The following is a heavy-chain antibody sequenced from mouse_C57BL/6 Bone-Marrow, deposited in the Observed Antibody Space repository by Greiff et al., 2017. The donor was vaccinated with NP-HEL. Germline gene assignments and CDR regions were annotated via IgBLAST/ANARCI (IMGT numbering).Heavy chain of an antibody. V-gene: IGHV1-82*01. Sequence: QVQLQQSGPELVKPGASVKISCKASGYAFSSSWMNWVKQRPGKGLEWIGRIYPGDGDTNYTGKFKGKATLTADKSSSTAYMQHSSLTSEDAAVYFCAGWPYYSNFSWFAYWGQGTLVTVSA. D-gene: IGHD2-5*01. CDR1: GYAFSSSW. J-gene: IGHJ3*01. CDR3: AGWPYYSNFSWFAY. CDR2: IYPGDGDT.